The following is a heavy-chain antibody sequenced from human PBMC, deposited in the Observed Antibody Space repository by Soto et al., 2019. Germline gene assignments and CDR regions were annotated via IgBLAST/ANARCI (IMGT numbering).Heavy chain of an antibody. CDR3: ANTPTYSSSSLGAFDI. V-gene: IGHV3-23*01. D-gene: IGHD6-6*01. CDR1: GFTFSSYA. Sequence: GGSLRLSCAASGFTFSSYAMSWVRQAPGKGLEWVSAISGSGGSTYYADSVKGRFTISRGNSKNTLYLQMNSLRAEDTAVYYCANTPTYSSSSLGAFDIWGQGTMVTVSS. CDR2: ISGSGGST. J-gene: IGHJ3*02.